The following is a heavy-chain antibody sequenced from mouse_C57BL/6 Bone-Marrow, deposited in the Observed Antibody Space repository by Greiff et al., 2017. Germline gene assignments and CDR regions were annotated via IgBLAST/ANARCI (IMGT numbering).Heavy chain of an antibody. CDR1: GYTFTDYY. Sequence: VQLQQSGPELVKPGASVQISCKASGYTFTDYYMNWVKQSHGKSLEWIGDINPNNGGTSYNQKFKGKATLTVDKSSSTAYMELRSLTSEDSAVYYCGPGGYWGQGTSVTVSS. J-gene: IGHJ4*01. V-gene: IGHV1-26*01. CDR2: INPNNGGT. CDR3: GPGGY.